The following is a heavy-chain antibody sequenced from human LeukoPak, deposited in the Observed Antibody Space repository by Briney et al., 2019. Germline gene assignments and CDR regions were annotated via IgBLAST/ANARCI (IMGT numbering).Heavy chain of an antibody. CDR1: GGFISTYY. J-gene: IGHJ4*02. Sequence: SETLSLTCTVSGGFISTYYWSWIRQPAGKGLEWIGRIYANGSPNYNPSLKSRVTMSVDTSKNQFSLKLSSVTAADTAVYYCARASVDGYNYFDYWGQGTLVTVSS. D-gene: IGHD5-24*01. CDR3: ARASVDGYNYFDY. V-gene: IGHV4-4*07. CDR2: IYANGSP.